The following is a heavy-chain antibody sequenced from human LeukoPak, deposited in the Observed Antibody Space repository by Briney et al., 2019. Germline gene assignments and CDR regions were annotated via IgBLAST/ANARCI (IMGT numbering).Heavy chain of an antibody. Sequence: SQTLSLTCAISGDSVSSNRVAWNWIRQSPSRGLEWLGRTYYRSKWYTDYAISVKSRITINPDTSKNQFSLQLNSVSPEDTAVYYCARGVTTPDFDYWGQGTLVTVSS. CDR1: GDSVSSNRVA. J-gene: IGHJ4*02. CDR3: ARGVTTPDFDY. CDR2: TYYRSKWYT. D-gene: IGHD1-26*01. V-gene: IGHV6-1*01.